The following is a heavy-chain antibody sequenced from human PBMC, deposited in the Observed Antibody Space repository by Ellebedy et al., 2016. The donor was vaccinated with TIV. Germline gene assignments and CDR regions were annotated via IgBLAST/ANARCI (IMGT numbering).Heavy chain of an antibody. CDR2: TYFDDFET. D-gene: IGHD7-27*01. CDR1: GY. Sequence: KVSCKASGYITFVRQMSSKGLPLMGFTYFDDFETRYSPSFQGQVTIAADKSISTAFLQWSSLKASDTDMYYCAKEHWGKSDIWGQGTRVTVSS. CDR3: AKEHWGKSDI. J-gene: IGHJ3*02. V-gene: IGHV5-51*01.